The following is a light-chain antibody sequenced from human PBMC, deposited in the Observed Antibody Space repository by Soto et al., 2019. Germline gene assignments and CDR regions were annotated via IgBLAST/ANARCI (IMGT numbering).Light chain of an antibody. J-gene: IGKJ1*01. Sequence: DIQMTQSPSTLSASVGDGVTITCRASQSISSWLAWYQQKPGKAPKLLIYDASTLESGVPSRFSGSGSGTEFSLTISSLQPDDFATFYCQQYSSFSRAFGQGTKVDIK. V-gene: IGKV1-5*01. CDR3: QQYSSFSRA. CDR2: DAS. CDR1: QSISSW.